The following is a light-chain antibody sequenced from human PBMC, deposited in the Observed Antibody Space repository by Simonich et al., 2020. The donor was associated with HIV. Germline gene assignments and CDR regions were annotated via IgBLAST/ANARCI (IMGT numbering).Light chain of an antibody. CDR2: AVD. Sequence: QSALTQPAYVSGSPGQSITISCTGTRSDFGDYTYVSWYQQHPGKATKLLFDAVDRWPSGFSKRFSGSKSGNTASLTISWLQADDEADYYCSSYTSSSTWVFGGGTKLTVL. CDR1: RSDFGDYTY. CDR3: SSYTSSSTWV. J-gene: IGLJ3*02. V-gene: IGLV2-14*01.